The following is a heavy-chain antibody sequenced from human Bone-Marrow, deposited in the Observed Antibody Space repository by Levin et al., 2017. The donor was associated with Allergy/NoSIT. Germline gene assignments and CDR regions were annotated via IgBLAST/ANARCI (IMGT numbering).Heavy chain of an antibody. CDR1: GYSFTSYW. CDR2: IYPGDSDT. CDR3: ARQGSEYSSSWYWFDP. D-gene: IGHD6-13*01. J-gene: IGHJ5*02. Sequence: GASVKVSCKGSGYSFTSYWIGWVRQMPGKGLEWMGIIYPGDSDTRYSPSFQGQVTISADKSISTAYLQWSSLKASDTAMYYCARQGSEYSSSWYWFDPWGQGTLVTVSS. V-gene: IGHV5-51*01.